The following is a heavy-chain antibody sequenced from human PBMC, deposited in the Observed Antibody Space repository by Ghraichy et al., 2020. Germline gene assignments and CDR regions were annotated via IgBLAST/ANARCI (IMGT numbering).Heavy chain of an antibody. V-gene: IGHV3-23*01. Sequence: GGSLRLSCVASGFSFSSYAMTWVRQAPGKGLEWISSSGSLRGTFYVDSVEGRFTVSRDNSKNTLFLEMNSLRVEDTAVYYCVRNGAPSADPRRAIDNWGRGTRVTVSA. CDR2: SGSLRGT. J-gene: IGHJ4*02. CDR1: GFSFSSYA. CDR3: VRNGAPSADPRRAIDN. D-gene: IGHD2-8*01.